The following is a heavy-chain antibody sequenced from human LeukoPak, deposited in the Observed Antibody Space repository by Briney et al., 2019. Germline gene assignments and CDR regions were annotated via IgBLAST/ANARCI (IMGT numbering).Heavy chain of an antibody. V-gene: IGHV6-1*01. CDR3: ARSRPYYGSGSYSKQYYYYYMDV. D-gene: IGHD3-10*01. CDR2: TYYRSKWYN. J-gene: IGHJ6*03. Sequence: SQTLSLTCAISGDSVSSNSAAWNWIRQSPSRGLEWLGRTYYRSKWYNDYAVSVKSRITINPDTSKNQFSLQLNSVTPEDTAVYYCARSRPYYGSGSYSKQYYYYYMDVWGKGTTVTISS. CDR1: GDSVSSNSAA.